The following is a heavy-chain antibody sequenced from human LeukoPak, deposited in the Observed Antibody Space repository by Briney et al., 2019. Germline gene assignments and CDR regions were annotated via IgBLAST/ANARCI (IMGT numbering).Heavy chain of an antibody. CDR3: ARDSGRRGYNHNF. D-gene: IGHD5-18*01. CDR1: GFTFSDYY. V-gene: IGHV3-11*01. Sequence: GGSLRLSCAASGFTFSDYYMYWIRQAPGKGLEWVAYISGVSTTIYYADSLKGRFTISRDNAKNSLYLQMNSLRAEDTAVYYCARDSGRRGYNHNFWGQGALVTVSS. CDR2: ISGVSTTI. J-gene: IGHJ4*02.